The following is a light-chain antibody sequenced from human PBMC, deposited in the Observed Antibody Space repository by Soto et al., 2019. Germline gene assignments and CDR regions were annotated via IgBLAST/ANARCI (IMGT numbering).Light chain of an antibody. CDR3: QQSYGSPPFT. J-gene: IGKJ3*01. V-gene: IGKV1-39*01. CDR2: AAS. Sequence: DIQMTQSPCALSASVGDRVTITCRASQNIDIYLHWYRQKPGKAPELLIFAASSVPSEVPSRFSGSGSGTDFTLAISSLQPEDVATYYCQQSYGSPPFTFGPGTKVDIK. CDR1: QNIDIY.